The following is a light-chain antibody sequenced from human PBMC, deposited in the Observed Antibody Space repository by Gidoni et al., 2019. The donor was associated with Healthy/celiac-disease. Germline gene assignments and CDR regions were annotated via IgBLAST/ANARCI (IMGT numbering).Light chain of an antibody. CDR3: QQSYSTLPLT. V-gene: IGKV1-39*01. CDR1: QSISSY. CDR2: AAS. Sequence: DIQMTQSPSSLSASVGDRVTITCRASQSISSYLNWYQQKPGKAPKLLIYAASSLQRGVPSRFSGSGSGTDFTLTISSLQPEDFATYYCQQSYSTLPLTFGGXTKVEIK. J-gene: IGKJ4*01.